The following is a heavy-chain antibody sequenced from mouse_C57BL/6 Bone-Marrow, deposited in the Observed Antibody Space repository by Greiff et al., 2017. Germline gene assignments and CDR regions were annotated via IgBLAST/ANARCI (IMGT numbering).Heavy chain of an antibody. J-gene: IGHJ2*01. Sequence: QVQLQQPGAELVKPGASVKLSCKASGYTFTSYWMHWVKQRPGQGLEWIGMIHPNSGSTNYNEKFKSKATLTVDKSSSTAYMQLSSLTSEDSAVYDGAREGYYYGSYYFDDWGQGTTLTVSS. CDR3: AREGYYYGSYYFDD. D-gene: IGHD1-1*01. CDR2: IHPNSGST. V-gene: IGHV1-64*01. CDR1: GYTFTSYW.